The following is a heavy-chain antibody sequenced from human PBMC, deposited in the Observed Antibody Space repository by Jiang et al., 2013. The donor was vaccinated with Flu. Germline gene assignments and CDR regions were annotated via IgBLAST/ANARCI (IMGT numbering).Heavy chain of an antibody. CDR3: AKGEHSYGFPPDY. V-gene: IGHV3-23*01. Sequence: LLESGGGLVQPGGSLRLSCAASGFTFSSYVMIWVRQPPGKGLEWVSGITGSGDRIYYADSVKGRFTISRDNARNTLYLQMNSLRAEDTAVYYCAKGEHSYGFPPDYWGQGTLVTVSS. D-gene: IGHD3-10*01. CDR2: ITGSGDRI. CDR1: GFTFSSYV. J-gene: IGHJ4*02.